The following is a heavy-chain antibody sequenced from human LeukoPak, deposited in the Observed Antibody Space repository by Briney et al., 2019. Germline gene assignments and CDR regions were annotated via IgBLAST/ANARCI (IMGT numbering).Heavy chain of an antibody. Sequence: TGGSLRLSCAASGFTVSSNYMSWVRQAQGKGLEWVSVIYSGGSTYNADSVKGRFTISRDNSKNTLYLQMNSLRAEDRAVYYCARAKGSRGWGQGTLVTVSS. CDR3: ARAKGSRG. CDR1: GFTVSSNY. J-gene: IGHJ4*02. CDR2: IYSGGST. D-gene: IGHD3-10*01. V-gene: IGHV3-53*01.